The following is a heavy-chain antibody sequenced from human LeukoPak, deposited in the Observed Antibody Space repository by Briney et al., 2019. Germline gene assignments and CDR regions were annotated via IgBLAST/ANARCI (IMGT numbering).Heavy chain of an antibody. Sequence: GGSLRLSCAASGFTFSSYAMSWVRQAPGKGLEWVSAITGSGGSIYYADSVKGRFTISRDNSKNTLYLQMNSLRAEDTAVYYCAELGITMIGGVWGKGTTVTISS. CDR1: GFTFSSYA. CDR2: ITGSGGSI. CDR3: AELGITMIGGV. V-gene: IGHV3-23*01. J-gene: IGHJ6*04. D-gene: IGHD3-10*02.